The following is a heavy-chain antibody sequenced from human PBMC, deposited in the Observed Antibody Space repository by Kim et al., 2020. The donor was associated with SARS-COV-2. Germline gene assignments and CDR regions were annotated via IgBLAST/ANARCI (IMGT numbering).Heavy chain of an antibody. Sequence: KGRFTICRDHAKNDLYLQMNSLRVEDTALYYCAKDIQYASSWGYFYYSMDVWGQGTTVTVSS. D-gene: IGHD6-13*01. J-gene: IGHJ6*02. CDR3: AKDIQYASSWGYFYYSMDV. V-gene: IGHV3-9*01.